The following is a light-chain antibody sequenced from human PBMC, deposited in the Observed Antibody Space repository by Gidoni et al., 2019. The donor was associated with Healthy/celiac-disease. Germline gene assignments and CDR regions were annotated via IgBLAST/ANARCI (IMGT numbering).Light chain of an antibody. CDR1: QSVSSY. Sequence: EIVLTQSPATLSLSPGERATLSCRASQSVSSYLAWYQQKPGQAPRLLIYDASNRATGIPARCSGSGSGTDCTLTISSLEPEDFAVYYCQQRSNWLLTFGGGTKVEIK. V-gene: IGKV3-11*01. CDR3: QQRSNWLLT. J-gene: IGKJ4*01. CDR2: DAS.